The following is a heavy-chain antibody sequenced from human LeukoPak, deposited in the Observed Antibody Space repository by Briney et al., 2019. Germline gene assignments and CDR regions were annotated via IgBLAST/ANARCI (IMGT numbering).Heavy chain of an antibody. CDR1: GFTFNNYG. D-gene: IGHD6-19*01. CDR2: ILFDASNK. CDR3: AKGGSRGTYYFDY. Sequence: PGGSLRLSCAASGFTFNNYGIHWVRQAPGKGLEWVTFILFDASNKYYADSVKGRFTISRDNSKNTVYLQMNSLRPEDTALYYCAKGGSRGTYYFDYWGQGTVVTVSS. V-gene: IGHV3-30*02. J-gene: IGHJ4*02.